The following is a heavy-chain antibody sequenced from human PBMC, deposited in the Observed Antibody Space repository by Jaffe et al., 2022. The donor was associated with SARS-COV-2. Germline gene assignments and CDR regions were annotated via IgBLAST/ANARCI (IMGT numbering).Heavy chain of an antibody. D-gene: IGHD3-10*01. Sequence: EVQLVQSGAEVKKPGESLRISCQGSGYSFTSYWISWVRQMPGEGLQWMGRIDPSDSFAKYNPSFQGHVTISVDNSISTAYLQLTSLKASDTAIYYCARHMESGHWFAAFEHWGQGTLVTVSS. CDR2: IDPSDSFA. V-gene: IGHV5-10-1*03. J-gene: IGHJ4*02. CDR3: ARHMESGHWFAAFEH. CDR1: GYSFTSYW.